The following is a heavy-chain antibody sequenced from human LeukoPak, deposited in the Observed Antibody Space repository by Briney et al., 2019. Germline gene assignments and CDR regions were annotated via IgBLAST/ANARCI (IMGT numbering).Heavy chain of an antibody. D-gene: IGHD6-6*01. CDR2: ISSSSSYI. CDR1: GFTFSSYS. J-gene: IGHJ5*02. V-gene: IGHV3-21*01. CDR3: ARSKIAARSWFDP. Sequence: GGSLRLSCAASGFTFSSYSMNWVRQAPGKGLEWVSSISSSSSYIYYADSVKGRFTISRDNAKNSLCLQMNSLRAEDTAVYYCARSKIAARSWFDPWGQGTLVTVSS.